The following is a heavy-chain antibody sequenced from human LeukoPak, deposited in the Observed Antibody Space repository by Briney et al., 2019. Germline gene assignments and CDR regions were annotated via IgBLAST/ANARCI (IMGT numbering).Heavy chain of an antibody. CDR2: INDDGSGR. CDR3: VSFYEAY. D-gene: IGHD2/OR15-2a*01. V-gene: IGHV3-74*01. CDR1: GLSLNSLW. J-gene: IGHJ4*02. Sequence: GGSLRLSCAVSGLSLNSLWMHWVRQAPGQGLMWVSRINDDGSGRNYADSVKGRFTVSKDNAKNTVYLQMNNLRAEDTAVHYCVSFYEAYWGRGTLVTVSS.